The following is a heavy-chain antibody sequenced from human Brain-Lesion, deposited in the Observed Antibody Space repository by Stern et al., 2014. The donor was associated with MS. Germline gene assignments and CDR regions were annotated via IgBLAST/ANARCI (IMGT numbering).Heavy chain of an antibody. J-gene: IGHJ4*02. V-gene: IGHV4-31*03. Sequence: QVQLVQSGPGLVKPSHTLSLTCTVSGGSISSGNYYWSWIRHHPGKGLEGIGSVYPSGSTYYHPSPKSRAIPAVATSKNPFSLKLTSVTAADTAVYYCARGSREVHLPRFYFNQWGQGALVTVSS. CDR2: VYPSGST. CDR1: GGSISSGNYY. D-gene: IGHD3-3*01. CDR3: ARGSREVHLPRFYFNQ.